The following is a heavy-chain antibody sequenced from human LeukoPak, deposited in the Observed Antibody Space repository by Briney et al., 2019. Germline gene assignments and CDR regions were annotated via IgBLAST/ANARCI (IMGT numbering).Heavy chain of an antibody. D-gene: IGHD4-17*01. J-gene: IGHJ4*02. Sequence: SETLSLTCTVSGGSISGYYWSWIRQPPGKGLEWIGYIYDSGSTNYNPSLKSRVTISIDTSKNQFSLKLSSLTAADTAIYYCARGIESYGDYGYWGQGILVTVSS. CDR3: ARGIESYGDYGY. CDR1: GGSISGYY. V-gene: IGHV4-59*01. CDR2: IYDSGST.